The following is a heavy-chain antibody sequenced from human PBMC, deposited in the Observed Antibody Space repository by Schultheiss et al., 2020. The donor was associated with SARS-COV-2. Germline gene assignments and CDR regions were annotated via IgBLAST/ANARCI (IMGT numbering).Heavy chain of an antibody. CDR3: ARGVLVESISFDY. D-gene: IGHD1-20*01. CDR2: VYTSGST. J-gene: IGHJ4*02. CDR1: GGSISSGRYY. V-gene: IGHV4-61*09. Sequence: SETLSLTCTVSGGSISSGRYYWSWIRQPAGKGLDWIGHVYTSGSTDYNPSLKSRVTISLDTSKNQFSLRLSSVTAADTAVYYCARGVLVESISFDYWGQGTLVTVSS.